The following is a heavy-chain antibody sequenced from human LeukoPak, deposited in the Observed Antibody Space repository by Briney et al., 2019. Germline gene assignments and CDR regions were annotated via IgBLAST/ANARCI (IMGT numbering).Heavy chain of an antibody. CDR2: ISSSSSTI. Sequence: GGSLRLSCAASGFTFSSYSMNWVRQAPGKGLEWVSYISSSSSTINYADSVKGRFTISRDNAKNSLYLQMNSLRAEDTAVYYCARDLVVPAGNWGQGTLVTVSS. CDR1: GFTFSSYS. V-gene: IGHV3-48*01. CDR3: ARDLVVPAGN. J-gene: IGHJ4*02. D-gene: IGHD2-2*01.